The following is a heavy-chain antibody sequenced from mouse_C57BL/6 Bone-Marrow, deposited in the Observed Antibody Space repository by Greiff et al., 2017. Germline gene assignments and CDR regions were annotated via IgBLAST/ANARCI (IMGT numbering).Heavy chain of an antibody. D-gene: IGHD2-3*01. CDR2: ISSAGSYT. J-gene: IGHJ3*01. Sequence: EVQLVESGGDLVKPGGSLKLSCAASGFTFSSSGMSWVRQTPDKRLEWVAAISSAGSYTYYPDNVKGRFTISRDNAKNNLYLQMSHLKSEDTAMYYCARDPGDGYYWFAYWGQGTLVTVSA. V-gene: IGHV5-4*01. CDR1: GFTFSSSG. CDR3: ARDPGDGYYWFAY.